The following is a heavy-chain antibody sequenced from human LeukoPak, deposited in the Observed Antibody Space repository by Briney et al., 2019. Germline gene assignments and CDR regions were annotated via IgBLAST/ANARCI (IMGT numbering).Heavy chain of an antibody. Sequence: GGSLRLSCAASGFTFSSYSMNWVRQAPGKGLEWVASIISISSHIYYADSVKGRFTISRDNAKNSLYLQMNSLRAEDTAVYYCARTRAPSNGRVLYYVDVWGKGTTVTVSS. CDR1: GFTFSSYS. V-gene: IGHV3-21*01. J-gene: IGHJ6*03. CDR3: ARTRAPSNGRVLYYVDV. D-gene: IGHD2-2*01. CDR2: IISISSHI.